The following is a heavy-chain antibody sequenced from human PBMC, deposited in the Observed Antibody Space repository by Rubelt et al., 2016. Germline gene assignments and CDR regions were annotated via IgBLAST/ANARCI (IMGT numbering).Heavy chain of an antibody. CDR2: IHPSGST. CDR1: GGSFSGYY. D-gene: IGHD6-19*01. CDR3: ARGRMPDGWYPYCFDY. J-gene: IGHJ4*02. Sequence: QVQLQQWGAGLLKPSETLSLTCAVYGGSFSGYYCTWIRQPPGKGLEWIGEIHPSGSTNYNPSLKSRVTISADTSKNQFSLNLNSVTAADTAVYYCARGRMPDGWYPYCFDYWGQGILVTVSS. V-gene: IGHV4-34*01.